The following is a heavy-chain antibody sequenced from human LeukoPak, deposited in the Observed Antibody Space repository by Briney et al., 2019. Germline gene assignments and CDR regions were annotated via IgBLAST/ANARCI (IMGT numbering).Heavy chain of an antibody. CDR3: ATDLLGYCSSTSCYFGY. CDR2: FDPEDGET. CDR1: GYTFTSYG. D-gene: IGHD2-2*01. J-gene: IGHJ4*02. Sequence: ASVKVSCKASGYTFTSYGISWVRQAPGKGLEWMGGFDPEDGETIYAQKFQGRVTMTEDTSTDTAYMELSSLRSEDTAVYYCATDLLGYCSSTSCYFGYWGQGTLVTVSS. V-gene: IGHV1-24*01.